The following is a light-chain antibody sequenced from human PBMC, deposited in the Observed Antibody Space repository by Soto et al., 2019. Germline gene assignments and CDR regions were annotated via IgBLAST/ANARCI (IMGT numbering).Light chain of an antibody. CDR1: NSDVGGYNY. V-gene: IGLV2-14*01. J-gene: IGLJ1*01. CDR2: DVS. Sequence: QSVLTQPASVSGSPGQSITISCPGTNSDVGGYNYVSWYQQHPGKAPKLMIYDVSNRPSRVSNRFSGSKSGNTASLTISGLQAEDEADYYCSSYTSSSTYVFGTGTKVTVL. CDR3: SSYTSSSTYV.